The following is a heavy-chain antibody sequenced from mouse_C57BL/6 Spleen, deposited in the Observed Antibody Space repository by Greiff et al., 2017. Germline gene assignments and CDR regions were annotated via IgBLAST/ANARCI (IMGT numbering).Heavy chain of an antibody. CDR3: ARRDDSYAMDY. CDR1: GYAFSGSW. Sequence: QVQLQQSGPELVKPGASVKISCRASGYAFSGSWMNWVKQRPGKGLEGIGRIYPGDGDTNYNGKFKGKATLTADKSSSTAYMQLSSLTSEDSAVYFCARRDDSYAMDYWGQGTSVTVSS. CDR2: IYPGDGDT. V-gene: IGHV1-82*01. J-gene: IGHJ4*01.